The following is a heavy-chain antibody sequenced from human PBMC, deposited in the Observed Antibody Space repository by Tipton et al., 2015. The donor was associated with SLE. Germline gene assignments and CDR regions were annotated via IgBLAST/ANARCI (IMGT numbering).Heavy chain of an antibody. CDR3: AKSLLVGGSWFDP. CDR1: GFTFSHYD. CDR2: IRFDGSIK. D-gene: IGHD2-15*01. J-gene: IGHJ5*02. V-gene: IGHV3-30*02. Sequence: SLRLSCAASGFTFSHYDMDWVRQAPGRGLEWVAFIRFDGSIKKYADSVKGRFTFSRDNFKNTLYLEMNNLRPEDTAVYYCAKSLLVGGSWFDPWGQGTQVTVSS.